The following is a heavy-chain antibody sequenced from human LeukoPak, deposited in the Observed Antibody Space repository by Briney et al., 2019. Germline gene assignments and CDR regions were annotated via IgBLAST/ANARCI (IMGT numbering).Heavy chain of an antibody. D-gene: IGHD2-21*02. CDR2: IIPIFGTA. J-gene: IGHJ4*02. CDR3: ASAVGSRSTHIVVVTAYDY. Sequence: ASVKVSCKASGGTLSSYAISWVRQAPGQGLEWMGGIIPIFGTANYAQKFQGRVTITADESTSTAYMELSSLRSEDTAVYYCASAVGSRSTHIVVVTAYDYWGQGTLVTVSS. CDR1: GGTLSSYA. V-gene: IGHV1-69*13.